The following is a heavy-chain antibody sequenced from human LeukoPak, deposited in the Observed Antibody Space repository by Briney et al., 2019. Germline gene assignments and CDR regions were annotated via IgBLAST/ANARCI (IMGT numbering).Heavy chain of an antibody. CDR2: ISGSGGST. V-gene: IGHV3-23*01. J-gene: IGHJ4*02. CDR1: GFAFTDYA. CDR3: AKTEAEYSSGWYASGY. D-gene: IGHD6-19*01. Sequence: GGSLRLSCAASGFAFTDYAISWVRQAPGKGLEWVSAISGSGGSTYYADSVKGRFTIPRDNSKNTLYLQMNSLRAEDTAVYYCAKTEAEYSSGWYASGYWGQGTLVTVSS.